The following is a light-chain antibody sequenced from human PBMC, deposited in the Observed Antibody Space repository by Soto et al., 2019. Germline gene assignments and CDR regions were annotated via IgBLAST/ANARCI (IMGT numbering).Light chain of an antibody. Sequence: QSVLTQPPSATGSPGQSVTISCTGANSDVGSYNFVSWYQQHPGRAPKLLIYEVSKRPSGVPDRFSGSKSGNTASLTVSGLQAEDEADYYCSSYAGTNTRYLFGSGTKVT. V-gene: IGLV2-8*01. CDR2: EVS. CDR3: SSYAGTNTRYL. CDR1: NSDVGSYNF. J-gene: IGLJ1*01.